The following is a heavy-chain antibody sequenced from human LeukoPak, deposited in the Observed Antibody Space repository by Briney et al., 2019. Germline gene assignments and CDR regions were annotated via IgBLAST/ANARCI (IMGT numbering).Heavy chain of an antibody. CDR2: IYPGDSDT. V-gene: IGHV5-51*01. CDR1: GSIFTSYW. CDR3: ARGKGTWIQLWLRYYYYYMDV. Sequence: GESLKISSKGAGSIFTSYWIGWVRQLPGKGREWMGIIYPGDSDTRYSPSFQGQVTISADKSISTAYLQWSSLKASDTAMYYCARGKGTWIQLWLRYYYYYMDVWGKGTTVTVSS. D-gene: IGHD5-18*01. J-gene: IGHJ6*03.